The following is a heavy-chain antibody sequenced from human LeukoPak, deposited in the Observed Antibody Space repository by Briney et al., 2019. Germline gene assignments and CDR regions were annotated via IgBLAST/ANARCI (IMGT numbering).Heavy chain of an antibody. D-gene: IGHD6-13*01. CDR2: ISSSSSYI. CDR3: ARESSSSSWYVDY. J-gene: IGHJ4*02. Sequence: GGSLRLSCAASGFTFSSYSMNWVRQAPGKGLEWVSSISSSSSYIYYADSVKGRFTISRDNAKNTLYLQMNSLRAEDTAVYYCARESSSSSWYVDYWGQGTLVTVSS. CDR1: GFTFSSYS. V-gene: IGHV3-21*01.